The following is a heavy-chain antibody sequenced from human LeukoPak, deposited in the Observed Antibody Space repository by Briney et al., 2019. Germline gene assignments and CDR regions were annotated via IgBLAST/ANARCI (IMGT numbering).Heavy chain of an antibody. Sequence: ASVKVSCKASGYTFTGYYMHWLRQAPGQGLEWMGWINPNSGGTNYAQKFQGWVTMTRDTSISTAYMELSRLRSDDTAVYYCARGGRDFYSSGWSEIDYWGQGTLVTVSS. J-gene: IGHJ4*02. D-gene: IGHD6-19*01. V-gene: IGHV1-2*04. CDR3: ARGGRDFYSSGWSEIDY. CDR2: INPNSGGT. CDR1: GYTFTGYY.